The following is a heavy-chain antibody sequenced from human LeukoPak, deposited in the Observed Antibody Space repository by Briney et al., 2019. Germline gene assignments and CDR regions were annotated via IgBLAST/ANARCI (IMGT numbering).Heavy chain of an antibody. CDR1: GGTFSSYA. J-gene: IGHJ4*02. CDR2: IIPILGIA. Sequence: ASVKVSCKASGGTFSSYAISRVRQAPGQGLEWMGRIIPILGIANYAQKFQGRVTITADKSTSTAYMELSSLRSEDTAVYYCARDSPGTTSIDYWGQGTLVTVSS. CDR3: ARDSPGTTSIDY. V-gene: IGHV1-69*04. D-gene: IGHD2/OR15-2a*01.